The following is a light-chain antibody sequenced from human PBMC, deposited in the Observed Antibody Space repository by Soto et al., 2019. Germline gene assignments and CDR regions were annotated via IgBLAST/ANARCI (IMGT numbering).Light chain of an antibody. J-gene: IGKJ5*01. CDR1: QSARSS. Sequence: EVELTQSPATLSVSPGERATLSCKASQSARSSLGWYQQKPGQAPRLLIYGASSRATGIPDRFSGSGSETDFTLTINRLEPEDFALYYCQHYHSGHRIAFGQGTRLEIK. V-gene: IGKV3-20*01. CDR2: GAS. CDR3: QHYHSGHRIA.